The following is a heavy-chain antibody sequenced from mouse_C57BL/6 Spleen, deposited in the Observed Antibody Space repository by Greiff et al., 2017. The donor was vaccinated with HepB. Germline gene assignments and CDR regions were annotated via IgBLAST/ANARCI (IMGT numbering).Heavy chain of an antibody. Sequence: VQLQQPGAELVKPGASVTLSCKASGYTFTSYWMQWVKQRPGQGLEWIGEIDPSDSYTNYNQKFKGKATLTVDTSSSTAYMQLSSLTSEDSAVYYCARAGIYYGSSYDAMDYWGQGTSVTVSS. CDR3: ARAGIYYGSSYDAMDY. D-gene: IGHD1-1*01. CDR1: GYTFTSYW. J-gene: IGHJ4*01. V-gene: IGHV1-50*01. CDR2: IDPSDSYT.